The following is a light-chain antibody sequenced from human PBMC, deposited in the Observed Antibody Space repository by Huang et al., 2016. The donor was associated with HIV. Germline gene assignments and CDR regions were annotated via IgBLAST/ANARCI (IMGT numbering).Light chain of an antibody. J-gene: IGKJ1*01. CDR1: QSISVF. CDR3: QHSYSTPPWT. Sequence: DIQMTQSPSSLSASVGDRVTITCRASQSISVFLIWYQQKPGTAPKLLIYAASSLQRGVPSRFRGSGSGTDFTLTITSMQPEDFATYYCQHSYSTPPWTFGQGTKVDIK. CDR2: AAS. V-gene: IGKV1-39*01.